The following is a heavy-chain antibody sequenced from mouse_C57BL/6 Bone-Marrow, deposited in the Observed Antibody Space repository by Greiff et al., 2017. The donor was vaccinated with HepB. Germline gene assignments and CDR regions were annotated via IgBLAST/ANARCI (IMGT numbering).Heavy chain of an antibody. Sequence: VQLQQPGAELVKPGASVKLSCKASGYTFTSYWMHWVKQRPGQGLEWIGMIHPNSGSTNYNEKFKSKATLTVDKSSSTAYMQLSSLTSEDSAVYYCAVIYDGYYWFAYWGQGTLVTVSA. D-gene: IGHD2-3*01. CDR3: AVIYDGYYWFAY. CDR2: IHPNSGST. J-gene: IGHJ3*01. V-gene: IGHV1-64*01. CDR1: GYTFTSYW.